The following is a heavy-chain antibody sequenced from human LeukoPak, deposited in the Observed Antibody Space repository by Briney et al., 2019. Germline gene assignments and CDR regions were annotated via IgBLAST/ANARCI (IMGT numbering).Heavy chain of an antibody. Sequence: KPSETLSLTCTVSGGSISSYYWSWIRQPPGKGLEWIGYIYYSGSTNYNPSLKSRVTISVDTSKNQFSLKLSSVTAADTAVYYCAREYSSSWYYYGMDVWGQGNHGHRLL. D-gene: IGHD6-13*01. CDR1: GGSISSYY. V-gene: IGHV4-59*01. CDR3: AREYSSSWYYYGMDV. J-gene: IGHJ6*02. CDR2: IYYSGST.